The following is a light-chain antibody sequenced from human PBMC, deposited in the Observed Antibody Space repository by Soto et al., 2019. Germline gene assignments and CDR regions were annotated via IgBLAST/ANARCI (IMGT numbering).Light chain of an antibody. CDR2: DSS. Sequence: EIELTQSPDTLSLSPGETATLSCRASQSVDKFLAWYQQRPGQPPRLLIFDSSNRATGVPVRFSGSGSGTDFTLTISRLEPEDFAVFYCQQYGSSLPWTFGQGTKVDIK. CDR3: QQYGSSLPWT. CDR1: QSVDKF. V-gene: IGKV3-20*01. J-gene: IGKJ1*01.